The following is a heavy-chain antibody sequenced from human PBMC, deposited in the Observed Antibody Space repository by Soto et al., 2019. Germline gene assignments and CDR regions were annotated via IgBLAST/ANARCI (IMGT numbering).Heavy chain of an antibody. J-gene: IGHJ4*02. Sequence: TETLSLTCTVSGGSISSYYRSWIRQPPGKGLEWIGYIYYSGSTNYNPSLKSRVTISVDTSKNQFSLKLSSVTAADTAVYYCATAPAKLYRSSWYYFDYWGKGTLVTVSS. D-gene: IGHD6-13*01. CDR2: IYYSGST. CDR1: GGSISSYY. CDR3: ATAPAKLYRSSWYYFDY. V-gene: IGHV4-59*01.